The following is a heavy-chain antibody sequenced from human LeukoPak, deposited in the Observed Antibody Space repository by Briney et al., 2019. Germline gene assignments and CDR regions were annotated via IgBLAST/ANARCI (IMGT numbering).Heavy chain of an antibody. CDR3: AGGVVPDPMAGKHYNWFDP. CDR1: GYSFTSYW. CDR2: IDPSDSYT. J-gene: IGHJ5*02. Sequence: GESLKISCQGSGYSFTSYWINWVRQVPGKGLEWMGKIDPSDSYTNYSPSFQGHVTISADKSINTAYLQWSSLKASDTAMYYCAGGVVPDPMAGKHYNWFDPWGKGPLVTVSS. D-gene: IGHD2-2*01. V-gene: IGHV5-10-1*01.